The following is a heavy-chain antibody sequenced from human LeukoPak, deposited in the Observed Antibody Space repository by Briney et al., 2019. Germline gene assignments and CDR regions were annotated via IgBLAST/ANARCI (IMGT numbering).Heavy chain of an antibody. CDR2: IYYSGST. CDR1: GGSISSGGYY. D-gene: IGHD3-22*01. V-gene: IGHV4-31*03. Sequence: SETLSLTCTVSGGSISSGGYYWSGIRQHPGKGLEWIGYIYYSGSTYYNPSLKSRVTISVDTSKNQFSLKLSSVTAADTAVYYCARTYYYDSSGYYHGSPWGQGTLVTVSS. J-gene: IGHJ5*02. CDR3: ARTYYYDSSGYYHGSP.